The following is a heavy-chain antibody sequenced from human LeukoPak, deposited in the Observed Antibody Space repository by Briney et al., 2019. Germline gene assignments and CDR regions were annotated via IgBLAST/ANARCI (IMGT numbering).Heavy chain of an antibody. Sequence: GGSLRLSCAASGFTFNHYGMHWVRQAPGKGLEWVAFMRYDGSNKSYADSVKGRFTISRDNSKNTLYLQMNSLRAEDTAVHYCTKDLCSSRSCYCDYWGQGTLATVSS. J-gene: IGHJ4*02. D-gene: IGHD2-15*01. CDR3: TKDLCSSRSCYCDY. CDR2: MRYDGSNK. V-gene: IGHV3-30*02. CDR1: GFTFNHYG.